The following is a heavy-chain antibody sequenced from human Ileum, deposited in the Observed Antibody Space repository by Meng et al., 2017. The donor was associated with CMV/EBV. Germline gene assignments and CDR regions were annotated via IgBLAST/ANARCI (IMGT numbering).Heavy chain of an antibody. Sequence: VQLQEIGPVMVKLSETLSLTCTVSRCSISSDYWSWIRQPDGKGLEWIGRIYTSGSTNYNPSLKSRVTMSVDTSKTQFSLKLSSVTAADTAVYYCARGPYSSSWSSFDYWGQGTLVTVSS. CDR1: RCSISSDY. CDR2: IYTSGST. V-gene: IGHV4-4*07. J-gene: IGHJ4*02. D-gene: IGHD6-13*01. CDR3: ARGPYSSSWSSFDY.